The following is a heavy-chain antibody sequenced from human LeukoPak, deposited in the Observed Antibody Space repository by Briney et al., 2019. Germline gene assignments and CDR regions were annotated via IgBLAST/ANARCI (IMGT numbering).Heavy chain of an antibody. D-gene: IGHD6-13*01. CDR3: ARDLSGSSSWVRFDY. Sequence: PGGSLRLSCAVSGFSFTNYWMAWVRQAPGKGLEWVANINQGGSQTLYLDSVKGRFTVSRDNAKNSLYLQMNSLRGEDTAVYYCARDLSGSSSWVRFDYWGQGTLVTVSS. CDR2: INQGGSQT. V-gene: IGHV3-7*01. J-gene: IGHJ4*02. CDR1: GFSFTNYW.